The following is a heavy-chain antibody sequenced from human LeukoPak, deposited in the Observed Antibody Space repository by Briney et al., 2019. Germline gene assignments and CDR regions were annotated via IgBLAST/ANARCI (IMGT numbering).Heavy chain of an antibody. J-gene: IGHJ4*02. CDR2: IYHSGSTT. D-gene: IGHD5-12*01. CDR3: ARVFGGYDGALAF. V-gene: IGHV4-4*02. CDR1: GGSISSNNW. Sequence: SETLSLTCAVSGGSISSNNWWSWVRPTSGKELEWIGEIYHSGSTTNYNPSLKSRVTMSVDKSKNHFSLKLTSVTAADTAVYYCARVFGGYDGALAFWGQGTLVTVSS.